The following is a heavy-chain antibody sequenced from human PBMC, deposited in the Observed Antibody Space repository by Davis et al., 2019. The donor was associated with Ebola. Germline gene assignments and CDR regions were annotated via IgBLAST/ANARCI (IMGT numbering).Heavy chain of an antibody. J-gene: IGHJ6*04. CDR2: ISGSGGST. CDR3: ARSGLSFGVVKYHYGMDV. V-gene: IGHV3-23*01. CDR1: GFTFSSYA. D-gene: IGHD3-3*01. Sequence: GESLKISCAASGFTFSSYAMSWVRQAPGKGLEWVSVISGSGGSTYYADSVKGRFTISRDNSKNMLYLQMNSLRAEDTAVYYCARSGLSFGVVKYHYGMDVWGKGTTVTVSS.